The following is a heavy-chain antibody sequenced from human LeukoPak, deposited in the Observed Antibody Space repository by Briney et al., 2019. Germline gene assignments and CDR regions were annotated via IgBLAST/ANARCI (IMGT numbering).Heavy chain of an antibody. CDR2: MNKDGSEK. V-gene: IGHV3-7*01. J-gene: IGHJ4*02. D-gene: IGHD4-11*01. CDR1: GFGFSNYW. CDR3: ARDRGYSNFDY. Sequence: GGSLRLSCAASGFGFSNYWMSWVRQAPGQGLEWVANMNKDGSEKNYVDSVKGRFTISRDNAQDSLYLQMNSLRAEDTAVYYCARDRGYSNFDYWGQGTLLTVSS.